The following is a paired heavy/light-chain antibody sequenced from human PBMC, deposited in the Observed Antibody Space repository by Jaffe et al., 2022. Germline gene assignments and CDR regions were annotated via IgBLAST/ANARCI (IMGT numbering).Heavy chain of an antibody. D-gene: IGHD5-12*01. J-gene: IGHJ3*02. CDR2: INPASTVM. Sequence: EVQLVESGGGFVQPGVSLRLSCVASSFSLSSYELNWVRQAPGKGLEWVSYINPASTVMKYADSVKGRFTISRDNSQNSLYLQMSSLRVEDTGVYYCARDSGPGYDPQSSSFDIWGQGAVVTVSS. CDR1: SFSLSSYE. V-gene: IGHV3-48*03. CDR3: ARDSGPGYDPQSSSFDI.
Light chain of an antibody. CDR1: QNIQTY. V-gene: IGKV1-39*01. J-gene: IGKJ2*01. Sequence: DIQMTQSPSSLSASVGDRVTITCRASQNIQTYLNWYQQKPGKAPKLLIYAASDLQSGVPSRFSGTGSGTYFSFTITGLQPADSAIYYCQQSKQIPYTFGQGTKVEIK. CDR3: QQSKQIPYT. CDR2: AAS.